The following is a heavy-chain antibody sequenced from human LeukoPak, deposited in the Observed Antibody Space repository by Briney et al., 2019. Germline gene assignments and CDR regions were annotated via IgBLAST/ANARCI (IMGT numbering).Heavy chain of an antibody. V-gene: IGHV4-59*11. J-gene: IGHJ4*02. CDR1: GGSISSHY. D-gene: IGHD2-21*02. CDR2: IYYSGST. CDR3: ARLTTRLLTRGYFDY. Sequence: SETLSLTCTVSGGSISSHYWSWIRQPPGKGLEWIRYIYYSGSTNYNPSLKSRVTISVDTSKNQFSLKLSSVTAADTAVYYCARLTTRLLTRGYFDYWGQGTLVTVSS.